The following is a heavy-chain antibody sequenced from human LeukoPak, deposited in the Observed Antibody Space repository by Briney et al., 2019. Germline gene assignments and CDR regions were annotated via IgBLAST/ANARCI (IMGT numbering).Heavy chain of an antibody. CDR3: ATILRFLEWLSPNWFDP. CDR1: GGSISSSSYY. D-gene: IGHD3-3*01. V-gene: IGHV4-39*07. J-gene: IGHJ5*02. CDR2: IYYSGST. Sequence: PSETLSLTCTVSGGSISSSSYYWGWIRQPPGKGLEWIGSIYYSGSTYYNPSLKSRATISVDTPKNQFSLKLSSVTAADTAVYYCATILRFLEWLSPNWFDPWGQGTLVTVSS.